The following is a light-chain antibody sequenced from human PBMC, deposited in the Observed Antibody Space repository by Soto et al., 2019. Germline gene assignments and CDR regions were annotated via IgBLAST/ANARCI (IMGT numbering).Light chain of an antibody. J-gene: IGKJ2*03. Sequence: TVMTQSPDSLAVSLGERATINCKSSQTVLYSVNNVNYLSWYQQKPGQPPKLIIYWASTRESGVPDRLSGSGSGTDFTLTISSVQAEDVAVYYCRQHYNTPSYSGGQGTRLEIK. CDR1: QTVLYSVNNVNY. CDR3: RQHYNTPSYS. V-gene: IGKV4-1*01. CDR2: WAS.